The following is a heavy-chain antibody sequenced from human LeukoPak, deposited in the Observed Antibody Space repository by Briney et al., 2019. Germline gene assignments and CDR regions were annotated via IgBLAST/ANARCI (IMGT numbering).Heavy chain of an antibody. CDR2: IYHSGST. CDR1: GYSISSGYY. V-gene: IGHV4-38-2*02. Sequence: SETLSLTCTVSGYSISSGYYWGWIRQPPGQGLEWIGSIYHSGSTYYNPSLKSRVTMSVDTSKNQFSLNLSSVTAADTAVYYCASLWWFGEFNGFDIWGQGTMVTVSS. J-gene: IGHJ3*02. CDR3: ASLWWFGEFNGFDI. D-gene: IGHD3-10*01.